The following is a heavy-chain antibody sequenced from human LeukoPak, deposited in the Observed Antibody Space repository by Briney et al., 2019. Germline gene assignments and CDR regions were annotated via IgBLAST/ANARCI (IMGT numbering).Heavy chain of an antibody. V-gene: IGHV3-30-3*01. Sequence: GRSLRLSCAASEFTFXSYAXXXVXXXPXXXXXXXXXXXXXGSNKYYADSVKGRFTISRDNSKNTLYLQMNSLRAEDTAVYYCARGAYCGGDCYPYGMDVWGQGTTVTVSS. CDR3: ARGAYCGGDCYPYGMDV. D-gene: IGHD2-21*01. J-gene: IGHJ6*02. CDR1: EFTFXSYA. CDR2: XXXXGSNK.